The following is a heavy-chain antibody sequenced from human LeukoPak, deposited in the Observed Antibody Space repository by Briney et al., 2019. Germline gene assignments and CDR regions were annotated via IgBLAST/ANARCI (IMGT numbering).Heavy chain of an antibody. D-gene: IGHD4-17*01. CDR1: GGTFSSYA. CDR3: ARGDYEEFNWFDP. CDR2: IIPIFGTA. V-gene: IGHV1-69*06. Sequence: SVKVSCKASGGTFSSYAISWVRQAPGQGLEWMGGIIPIFGTANYAQKFQGRVTITADKSTSTAYMELSSLRSEDTAVYYCARGDYEEFNWFDPWGQGTLVTVSS. J-gene: IGHJ5*02.